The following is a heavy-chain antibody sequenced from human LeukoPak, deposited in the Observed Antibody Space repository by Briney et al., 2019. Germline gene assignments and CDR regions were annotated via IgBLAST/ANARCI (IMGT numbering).Heavy chain of an antibody. V-gene: IGHV3-23*01. CDR3: AKDAYGSSWTSNIAPFDY. Sequence: PGWSLPLSRLASVLTLRNYALTWLRQAPAKGLEWVAAVCGSGGSTYYADSAKGRFTISRDNSPNTLYLQMASLRAEDTAVYYCAKDAYGSSWTSNIAPFDYWGQGTLVTVSS. J-gene: IGHJ4*02. CDR1: VLTLRNYA. D-gene: IGHD6-13*01. CDR2: VCGSGGST.